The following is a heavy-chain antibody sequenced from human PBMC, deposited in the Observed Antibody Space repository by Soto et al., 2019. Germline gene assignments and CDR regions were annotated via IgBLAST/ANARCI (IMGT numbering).Heavy chain of an antibody. V-gene: IGHV3-48*02. CDR3: VRDRYSGYAGKGFRH. CDR2: ISSSGTSI. Sequence: EVQLVESGGGLVQPGGSLRLSCTASGFVFSHYSINWVRQAPGKGLEWISYISSSGTSIHYADSVKGRFSIPRDDAGNSLFLQMNSLRDEDTAMYFCVRDRYSGYAGKGFRHWGQGALVIVST. CDR1: GFVFSHYS. J-gene: IGHJ4*02. D-gene: IGHD5-12*01.